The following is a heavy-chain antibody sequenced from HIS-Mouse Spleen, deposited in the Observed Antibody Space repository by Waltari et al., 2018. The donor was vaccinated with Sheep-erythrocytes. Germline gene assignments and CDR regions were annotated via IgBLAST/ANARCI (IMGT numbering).Heavy chain of an antibody. CDR2: ISWNSGSI. CDR3: AKDIGTGLSYGMDV. Sequence: EVQLVESGGGLVQPGRSLRLSCAASGFTFDDYAMHWVRHAPGKGRGWVSGISWNSGSIGYADSVKGRFTSSRDNAKNSLYLQMNSLRAEDTALYYCAKDIGTGLSYGMDVWGQGTTVTVSS. D-gene: IGHD1-1*01. J-gene: IGHJ6*02. CDR1: GFTFDDYA. V-gene: IGHV3-9*01.